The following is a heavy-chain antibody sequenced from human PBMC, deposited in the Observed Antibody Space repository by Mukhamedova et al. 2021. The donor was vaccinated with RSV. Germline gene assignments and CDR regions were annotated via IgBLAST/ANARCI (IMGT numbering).Heavy chain of an antibody. J-gene: IGHJ6*03. Sequence: AASVKGRFTISRDDSKNTAYLQMNSLKTEDTAVYYCTRQAVFYYYMDVWVKGTTVTVSS. D-gene: IGHD6-19*01. V-gene: IGHV3-73*01. CDR3: TRQAVFYYYMDV.